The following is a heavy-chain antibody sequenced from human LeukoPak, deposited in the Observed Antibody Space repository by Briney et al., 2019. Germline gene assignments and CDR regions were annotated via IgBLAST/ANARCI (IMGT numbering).Heavy chain of an antibody. CDR2: ISTNGDST. CDR1: GLTFSNYA. D-gene: IGHD3-16*01. J-gene: IGHJ4*02. CDR3: ARKLWHRNDC. Sequence: GGSLRLSCAASGLTFSNYAMTWVRQAPGKGLEWVSAISTNGDSTYYADSVKGRFTVSRDNFKNTLYLQMNSLRAEDTALYYCARKLWHRNDCWGQGTLVTVSS. V-gene: IGHV3-23*01.